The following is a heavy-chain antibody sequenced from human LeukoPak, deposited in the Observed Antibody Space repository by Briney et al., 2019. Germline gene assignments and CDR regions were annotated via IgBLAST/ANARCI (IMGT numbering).Heavy chain of an antibody. CDR2: VNSDGSST. V-gene: IGHV3-74*03. CDR3: VRDFLHLGG. CDR1: GFTFSTYW. Sequence: PGGSLRLSCAASGFTFSTYWMHWVRQAPGKGLLWVSRVNSDGSSTMYADSVKGRFTISRDNAKNTLYLQMNSLRANDTAVYYCVRDFLHLGGWGQGTMVTVSS. D-gene: IGHD3-16*01. J-gene: IGHJ3*01.